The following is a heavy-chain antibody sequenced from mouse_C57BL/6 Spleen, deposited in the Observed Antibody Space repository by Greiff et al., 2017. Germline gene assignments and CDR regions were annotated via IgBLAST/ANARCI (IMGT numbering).Heavy chain of an antibody. J-gene: IGHJ4*01. Sequence: VQLQQSVAELVRPGASVKLSCTASGFNIKNTYMHWVKQRPEQGLEWIGRIDPANGNTKYAPQFQGKATITADTSSNTAYLQLSSLTSEDTAIEYCASNYYGSSVYAMDYWGQGTSVTGSS. V-gene: IGHV14-3*01. CDR3: ASNYYGSSVYAMDY. D-gene: IGHD1-1*01. CDR2: IDPANGNT. CDR1: GFNIKNTY.